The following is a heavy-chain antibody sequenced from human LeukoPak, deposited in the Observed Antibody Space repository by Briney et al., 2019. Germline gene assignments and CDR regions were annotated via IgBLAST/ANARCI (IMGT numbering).Heavy chain of an antibody. CDR1: GFTFSSYE. D-gene: IGHD6-19*01. Sequence: QPGGSLRLSCAASGFTFSSYEMNWVRQAPGKGLEWVSYISGSGSTIYYGDSLEGRFTISRDNANNSLYLQINSLRVEDTAVYYCATLWDPVAGTTQPLLWGQGTLATVSS. CDR3: ATLWDPVAGTTQPLL. V-gene: IGHV3-48*03. J-gene: IGHJ4*02. CDR2: ISGSGSTI.